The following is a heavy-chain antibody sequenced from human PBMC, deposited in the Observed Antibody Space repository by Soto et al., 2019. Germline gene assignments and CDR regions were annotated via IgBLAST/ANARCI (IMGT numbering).Heavy chain of an antibody. CDR2: IYYSETT. J-gene: IGHJ4*02. V-gene: IGHV4-39*01. CDR1: GGSISSSVYY. D-gene: IGHD2-21*02. CDR3: ARPGADCGGDCPFDS. Sequence: PSETLSLTCAVSGGSISSSVYYWGWIRQPPGKGLEWIGSIYYSETTYYNPSLKSRVTISVDTSKNQFSLKLSSVTAADTAVYYCARPGADCGGDCPFDSWGQGTLVTVSS.